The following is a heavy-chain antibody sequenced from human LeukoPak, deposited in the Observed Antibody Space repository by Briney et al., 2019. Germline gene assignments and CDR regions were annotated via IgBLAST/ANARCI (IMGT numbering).Heavy chain of an antibody. CDR2: MNPNSGNT. CDR3: TRGFAGTKDY. CDR1: GYTFTSYD. V-gene: IGHV1-8*03. J-gene: IGHJ4*02. D-gene: IGHD1-7*01. Sequence: GASVKVSCKASGYTFTSYDINWVRQAAGQGLEWMGWMNPNSGNTAYAQKFQGRVTITRNTSISTASMALSRLRSEATAPYYITRGFAGTKDYWGQGTRVTVSS.